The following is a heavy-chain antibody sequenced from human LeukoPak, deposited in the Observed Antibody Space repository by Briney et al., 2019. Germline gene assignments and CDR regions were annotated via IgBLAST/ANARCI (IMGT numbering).Heavy chain of an antibody. V-gene: IGHV3-7*01. J-gene: IGHJ4*02. CDR1: GFTFNMYW. CDR3: ARDAGYDGNSDY. D-gene: IGHD4-23*01. Sequence: PGGSLRLSCAASGFTFNMYWMTWVRQAPGKGLESVAYINKDGSDKYYVDSVKGRFTVSRDNAKNSLYLQMNSLRAEDTAVYYCARDAGYDGNSDYWGQGTLVTVSS. CDR2: INKDGSDK.